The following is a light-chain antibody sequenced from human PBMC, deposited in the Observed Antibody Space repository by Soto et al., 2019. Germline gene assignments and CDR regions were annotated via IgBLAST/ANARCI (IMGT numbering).Light chain of an antibody. V-gene: IGKV2-28*01. Sequence: DLVMTQSPLSLPVTPGEPASISCRSSQSLLHSNGYNYLDWYLQKPGQSPQLLIYLGSNRASGVADRFSGSGSGTDFTLKISRVEAEDVGVYYCMQALQTPPGLTFGGGTKVEIK. CDR2: LGS. CDR3: MQALQTPPGLT. J-gene: IGKJ4*01. CDR1: QSLLHSNGYNY.